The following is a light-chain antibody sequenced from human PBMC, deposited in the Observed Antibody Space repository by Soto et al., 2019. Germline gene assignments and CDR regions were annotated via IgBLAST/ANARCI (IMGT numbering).Light chain of an antibody. J-gene: IGLJ1*01. V-gene: IGLV2-11*01. CDR1: SSDVGDYNY. CDR3: CSNAGRPDV. Sequence: QSALTQPASVSGSPGQSITISCTGTSSDVGDYNYVSWYQQHPGKAPKVMIYDVDKRPSGVPDRFSGSKSGNTASLTISDLQTEDEADYYCCSNAGRPDVFGTGTKLTVL. CDR2: DVD.